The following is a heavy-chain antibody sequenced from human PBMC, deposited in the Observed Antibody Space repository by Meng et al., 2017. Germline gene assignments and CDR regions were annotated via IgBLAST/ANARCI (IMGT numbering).Heavy chain of an antibody. CDR1: GDRASTDRAA. V-gene: IGHV6-1*01. D-gene: IGHD2-8*02. Sequence: HQSGPELDDPSQTLPLAWAITGDRASTDRAAWNWSRQSPSRGIEWLGRTYYRSKWYNDYAVYVKSRITINPDTSKTQFSLQLNSVTPEDTAVYYCARGVVYAISYFDYWGQGTLVTVSS. CDR3: ARGVVYAISYFDY. J-gene: IGHJ4*02. CDR2: TYYRSKWYN.